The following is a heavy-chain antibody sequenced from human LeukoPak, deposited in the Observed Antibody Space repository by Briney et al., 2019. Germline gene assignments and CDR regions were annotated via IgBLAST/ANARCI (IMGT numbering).Heavy chain of an antibody. D-gene: IGHD1-20*01. Sequence: GGSLRLSCATSGFTFNNYAMTWVRQAPGEGLEWVSVITSSGSSTFYADSVKGRFTISRDNSKNTLFLQMDSLRAEDTAVYYCATYKWNPAFDYWGQGTLVTVSS. J-gene: IGHJ4*02. CDR3: ATYKWNPAFDY. CDR2: ITSSGSST. CDR1: GFTFNNYA. V-gene: IGHV3-23*01.